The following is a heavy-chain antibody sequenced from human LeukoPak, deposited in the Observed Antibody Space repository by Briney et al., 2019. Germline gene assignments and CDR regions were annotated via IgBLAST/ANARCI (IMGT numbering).Heavy chain of an antibody. Sequence: PGGSLRLACAASGFTFSSYAMSWVRQSPGKGLEWVSAISGSGGSTYYADSGKGRFTISRYNSKNTLYLQMNNLSAEDTAVYYCAKVEAAHYSYYYMNVWGKGTTVTVSS. CDR3: AKVEAAHYSYYYMNV. J-gene: IGHJ6*03. V-gene: IGHV3-23*01. CDR2: ISGSGGST. D-gene: IGHD6-6*01. CDR1: GFTFSSYA.